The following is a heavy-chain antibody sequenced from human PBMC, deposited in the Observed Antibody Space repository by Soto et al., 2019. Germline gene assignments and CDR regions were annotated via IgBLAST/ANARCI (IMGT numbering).Heavy chain of an antibody. CDR3: ARTRTVAYYYGMDV. CDR1: GGSTSSSSYY. Sequence: PSETLSLTCTVSGGSTSSSSYYWGWIRQPPGKGLEWIGSIYYSGNTYYNPSLKSRVTISVDTSKNQFSLKLSSVTAADTAVYYCARTRTVAYYYGMDVWGQGTTVTVSS. J-gene: IGHJ6*02. D-gene: IGHD4-4*01. CDR2: IYYSGNT. V-gene: IGHV4-39*01.